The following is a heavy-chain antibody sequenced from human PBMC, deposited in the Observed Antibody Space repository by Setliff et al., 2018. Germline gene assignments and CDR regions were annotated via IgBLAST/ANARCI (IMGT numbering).Heavy chain of an antibody. D-gene: IGHD3-10*01. V-gene: IGHV4-39*01. CDR2: IYYSGST. J-gene: IGHJ4*02. CDR3: AGLYYYGSGSYPAPIDY. Sequence: PSETLSLTCTASGGSISSSSYYWGWIRQPPGKGLEWIGSIYYSGSTNYDPSLKSRVTISVDTSKNQFSLKLSSVTAADTAVYYCAGLYYYGSGSYPAPIDYWGQGTLVTVSS. CDR1: GGSISSSSYY.